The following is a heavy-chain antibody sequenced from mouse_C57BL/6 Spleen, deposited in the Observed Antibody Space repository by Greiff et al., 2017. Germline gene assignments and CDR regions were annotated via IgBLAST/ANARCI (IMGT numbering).Heavy chain of an antibody. CDR2: ISDGGSYT. J-gene: IGHJ4*01. Sequence: EVHLVESGGGLVKPGGSLKLSCAASGFTFSSYAMSWVRQTPEKRLEWVATISDGGSYTYYPDNVKGRFTISRDNAKNNLYLQMGHLKSEDTAMYYCARDGYNYAMDYWGQGTSVTVSS. CDR3: ARDGYNYAMDY. D-gene: IGHD2-2*01. CDR1: GFTFSSYA. V-gene: IGHV5-4*01.